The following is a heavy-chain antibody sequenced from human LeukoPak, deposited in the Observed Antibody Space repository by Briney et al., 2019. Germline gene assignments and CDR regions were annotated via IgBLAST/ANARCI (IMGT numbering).Heavy chain of an antibody. CDR3: ARRPVTGSVAIDY. Sequence: SATLSLTCTVSGGSLRSYYWSWIRQPPGKGLEWIGSIYYSGSTYYNPSLKSRVTISVDTSKNQFSLKLSSVTAADTAVYYCARRPVTGSVAIDYWGQGTLVTVSS. J-gene: IGHJ4*02. CDR1: GGSLRSYY. V-gene: IGHV4-59*05. D-gene: IGHD3-10*01. CDR2: IYYSGST.